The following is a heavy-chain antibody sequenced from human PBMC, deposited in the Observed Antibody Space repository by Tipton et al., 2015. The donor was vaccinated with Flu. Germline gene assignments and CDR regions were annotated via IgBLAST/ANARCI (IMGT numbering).Heavy chain of an antibody. Sequence: TLSLTCTVSSGSIRSTNYFCAWIRQPPGKRLELIGSIYPSGSTYYNPSLKSRVTISVDTSKSQFSLKLRSVTAADTAVYYYARLSYCDVDLKNFYFDYWGQGALVTVSS. CDR3: ARLSYCDVDLKNFYFDY. CDR2: IYPSGST. V-gene: IGHV4-39*01. D-gene: IGHD2-21*02. CDR1: SGSIRSTNYF. J-gene: IGHJ4*02.